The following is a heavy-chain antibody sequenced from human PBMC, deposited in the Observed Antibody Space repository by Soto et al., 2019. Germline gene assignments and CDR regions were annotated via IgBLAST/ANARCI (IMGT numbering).Heavy chain of an antibody. V-gene: IGHV1-69*02. J-gene: IGHJ3*02. CDR2: IIPILGIA. Sequence: QVQLVQSGAEVKKPGSSVKVSCKASGGTFSSYTISWVRQAPGQGLEWMGRIIPILGIANYAQKFQGRVTITADKSTSTPYMELSSLRSEDTAVYYCARLIVGATTNAFDIWGQGTMVTVSS. CDR3: ARLIVGATTNAFDI. D-gene: IGHD1-26*01. CDR1: GGTFSSYT.